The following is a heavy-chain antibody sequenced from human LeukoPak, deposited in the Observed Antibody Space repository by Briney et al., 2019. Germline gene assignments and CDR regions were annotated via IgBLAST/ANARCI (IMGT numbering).Heavy chain of an antibody. J-gene: IGHJ4*02. D-gene: IGHD3-3*01. CDR2: IWYDGSNK. V-gene: IGHV3-33*06. Sequence: GGSLRLSCAASGFPFSSYGMHWVRQAPGKGLEWVAVIWYDGSNKYYADSVKGRFTISRDNSKNTLYLQMNSLRAEDTAVYYCAKGRNYDFWSGYFDYWGQGTLVTVSS. CDR1: GFPFSSYG. CDR3: AKGRNYDFWSGYFDY.